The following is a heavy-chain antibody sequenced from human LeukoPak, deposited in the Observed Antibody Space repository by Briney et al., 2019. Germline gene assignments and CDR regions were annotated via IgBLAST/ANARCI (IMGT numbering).Heavy chain of an antibody. Sequence: PSETLSLTCAVYGGSFSGYYWSWIRQPPGKGLEWIGEINHSGSTNYNPSLKSRVTISVDTSKNQFSLKLSSVTAADTAVYYCARVVAPYYFDYWGQGTLVTVSS. CDR1: GGSFSGYY. D-gene: IGHD2-15*01. CDR2: INHSGST. J-gene: IGHJ4*02. V-gene: IGHV4-34*01. CDR3: ARVVAPYYFDY.